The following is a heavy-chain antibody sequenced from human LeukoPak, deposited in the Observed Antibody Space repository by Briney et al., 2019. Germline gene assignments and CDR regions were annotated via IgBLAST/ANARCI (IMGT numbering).Heavy chain of an antibody. J-gene: IGHJ6*03. Sequence: PGGSLRLSCAASGFTFSSYAMSWVRQAPGKGLEWVSAISGSGGTTYYADSVKGRFTISRDNAKNSVFLQMNSLRAEDTALYYCARDGVRAVTFNHYYFLDVWGKGTTVTVSS. D-gene: IGHD3-10*01. V-gene: IGHV3-23*01. CDR1: GFTFSSYA. CDR3: ARDGVRAVTFNHYYFLDV. CDR2: ISGSGGTT.